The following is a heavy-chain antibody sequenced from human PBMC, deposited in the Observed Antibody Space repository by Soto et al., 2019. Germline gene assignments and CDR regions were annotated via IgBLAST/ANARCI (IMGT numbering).Heavy chain of an antibody. V-gene: IGHV4-59*01. J-gene: IGHJ3*02. CDR3: ASGSYDSRGYSEAFDI. CDR1: GGSISGDH. Sequence: LSLTCTVSGGSISGDHWNWIRQPPGKGLEWIAYVSSSGSTKYNPSLKSRVTISIDTTKNQFSLRLSSVTAADTAVYYCASGSYDSRGYSEAFDIWGQGTKVTVSS. D-gene: IGHD3-22*01. CDR2: VSSSGST.